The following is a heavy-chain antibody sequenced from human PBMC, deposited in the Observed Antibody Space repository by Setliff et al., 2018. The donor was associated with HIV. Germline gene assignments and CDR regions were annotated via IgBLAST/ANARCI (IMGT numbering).Heavy chain of an antibody. D-gene: IGHD3-3*01. J-gene: IGHJ4*02. CDR2: MYTSGGT. CDR1: GVSINSGNYY. CDR3: AGSWSGYPLSFGY. V-gene: IGHV4-61*02. Sequence: SETLSLTCAVSGVSINSGNYYWGWIRQPAGKGLEWIGRMYTSGGTNYNPSLKSRVTIAVDTSKNQFSLKLSSVTAADTAVYYCAGSWSGYPLSFGYWGQGTLVTVSS.